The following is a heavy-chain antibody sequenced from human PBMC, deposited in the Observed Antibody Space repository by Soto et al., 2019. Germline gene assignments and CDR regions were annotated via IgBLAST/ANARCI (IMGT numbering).Heavy chain of an antibody. CDR3: ARLLIGTTVTTTNWFDP. D-gene: IGHD4-17*01. V-gene: IGHV5-51*01. J-gene: IGHJ5*02. Sequence: VVCLTISCKVSCYSFTSYWIGWVLQMPGKGLEWMGIIYPGDSDTRYSPSFQGQVTISADKSISTAYLQWSSLKASDTAMYYCARLLIGTTVTTTNWFDPWGQGTLVTGSS. CDR1: CYSFTSYW. CDR2: IYPGDSDT.